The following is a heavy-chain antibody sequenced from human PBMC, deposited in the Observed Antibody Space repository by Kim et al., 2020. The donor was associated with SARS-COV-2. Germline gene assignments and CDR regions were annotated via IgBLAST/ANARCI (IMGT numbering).Heavy chain of an antibody. D-gene: IGHD6-6*01. CDR2: IYYSGST. CDR1: GGSISSGGYY. V-gene: IGHV4-31*03. CDR3: ASSSSDYFDY. J-gene: IGHJ4*02. Sequence: SETLSLTCTVSGGSISSGGYYWSWIRQHPGKGLEWIGYIYYSGSTYYNPSLKSRVTISVDTSKNQFSLKLSSVTAADTAVYYCASSSSDYFDYWGQGTLVTVSS.